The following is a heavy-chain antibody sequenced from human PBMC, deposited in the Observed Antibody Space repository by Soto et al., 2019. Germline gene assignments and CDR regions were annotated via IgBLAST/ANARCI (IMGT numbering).Heavy chain of an antibody. J-gene: IGHJ4*02. CDR1: GFTFSGFW. CDR3: VRDGWAVVEN. CDR2: IKSDGTNT. V-gene: IGHV3-74*01. D-gene: IGHD3-22*01. Sequence: EVQLVESGGGSVQPGGSLRLSCASSGFTFSGFWMHWVRQGPGMGLVWVSGIKSDGTNTAYADSVRGRFTISRDNAKDTLYLQMNSLRAEDTAVYYCVRDGWAVVENWGQGTLVTVSS.